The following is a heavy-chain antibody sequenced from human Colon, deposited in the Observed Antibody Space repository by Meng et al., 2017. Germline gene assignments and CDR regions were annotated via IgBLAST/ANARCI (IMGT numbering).Heavy chain of an antibody. CDR3: ARGTGDIRVGFDY. V-gene: IGHV4-4*02. Sequence: QVHRQDAGPGPVKPSGTLSLTCPVSGAPIIGHNWWTWVRQTPGKGLEWIGEIHHSERTNSMPSLKSRVTPSLDKSKNQFSLSMTSVTAADTAVYYCARGTGDIRVGFDYWGQGTLVTVSS. CDR1: GAPIIGHNW. D-gene: IGHD7-27*01. J-gene: IGHJ4*02. CDR2: IHHSERT.